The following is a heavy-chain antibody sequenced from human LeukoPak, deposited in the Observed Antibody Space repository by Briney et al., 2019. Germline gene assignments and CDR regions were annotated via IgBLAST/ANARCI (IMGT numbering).Heavy chain of an antibody. CDR1: GGSISSSSYY. J-gene: IGHJ6*03. CDR3: ARVLVYYMDV. Sequence: SETLSLTCTVSGGSISSSSYYWGWIRQPPGKGLEWIGSIYYSGSTYYNPPLKSRVTISVDTSKNQFSLKLSSATAADTAVYYCARVLVYYMDVWGKGTTVTVSS. V-gene: IGHV4-39*07. D-gene: IGHD3-3*01. CDR2: IYYSGST.